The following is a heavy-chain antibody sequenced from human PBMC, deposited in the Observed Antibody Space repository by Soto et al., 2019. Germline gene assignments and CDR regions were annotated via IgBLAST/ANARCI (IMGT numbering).Heavy chain of an antibody. Sequence: QVQLVQSGAEVKKPGASVKVSCKTSGYIFLSYGLSWVRQAPGQGLEWMGWIKPFDATTKYAQKYQGRVSMTIDTSTSSVYMELRSLRSDDTAVYYCVRDLDGSGSYYTDYWGRGTLVTVSS. CDR3: VRDLDGSGSYYTDY. CDR2: IKPFDATT. D-gene: IGHD3-10*01. V-gene: IGHV1-18*04. J-gene: IGHJ4*02. CDR1: GYIFLSYG.